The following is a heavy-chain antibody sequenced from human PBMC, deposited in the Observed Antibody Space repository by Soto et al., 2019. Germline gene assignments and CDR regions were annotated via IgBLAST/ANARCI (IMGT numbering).Heavy chain of an antibody. V-gene: IGHV1-58*01. Sequence: QMQLVQSGPEVKKPGTSVKVSCKASGFTFTSSAVQWVRQARGQRLEWIGWIVVGSGNTNYAQKFQERVTITRDMSTSTAYMELSSLRSEDTAVYYCAAELKRYDFWSGYYSDYWGQGTLVTVSS. CDR2: IVVGSGNT. CDR1: GFTFTSSA. D-gene: IGHD3-3*01. J-gene: IGHJ4*02. CDR3: AAELKRYDFWSGYYSDY.